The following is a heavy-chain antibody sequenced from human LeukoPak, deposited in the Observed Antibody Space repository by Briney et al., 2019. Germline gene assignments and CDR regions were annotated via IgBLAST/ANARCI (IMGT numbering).Heavy chain of an antibody. CDR2: ISYDGSNK. Sequence: GRSLRLSCAASGFTFSSYGMYWVRQAPGKGLEWVAVISYDGSNKYYADSVKGRFTISRDNSKNTLYLQMNSLRAEDTAVYYCAKDRASVDTACDYWGQGTLVTVSS. D-gene: IGHD5-18*01. CDR1: GFTFSSYG. CDR3: AKDRASVDTACDY. V-gene: IGHV3-30*18. J-gene: IGHJ4*02.